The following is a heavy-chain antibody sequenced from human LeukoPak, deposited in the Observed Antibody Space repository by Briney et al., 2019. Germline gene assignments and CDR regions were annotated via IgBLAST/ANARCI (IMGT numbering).Heavy chain of an antibody. Sequence: SGGSLRLSCAASGFSFSNKSMTWVRQAPGKGLEWVSAISGSDGSTYYSDSVTGRFTISRDNSKNTLYLQMTSLRPDDTAVYYCAKDGYDFWSAYPLDLWGQGTLVTVSS. J-gene: IGHJ5*02. CDR2: ISGSDGST. D-gene: IGHD3-3*01. V-gene: IGHV3-23*01. CDR1: GFSFSNKS. CDR3: AKDGYDFWSAYPLDL.